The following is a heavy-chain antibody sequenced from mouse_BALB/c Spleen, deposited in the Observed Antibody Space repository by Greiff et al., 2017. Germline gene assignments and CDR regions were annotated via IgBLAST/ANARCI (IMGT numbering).Heavy chain of an antibody. V-gene: IGHV1-82*01. J-gene: IGHJ3*01. CDR3: ARSGGPAWFAY. Sequence: QVQLQQSGPELVKPGASVKISCKASGYAFSSSWMNWVKQRPGQGLEWIGRIYPGDGDTNYNGKFKGKATLTADKSSSTAYMQLSSLTSVDSAVYFCARSGGPAWFAYWGQGTLVTVSA. CDR2: IYPGDGDT. CDR1: GYAFSSSW. D-gene: IGHD3-2*02.